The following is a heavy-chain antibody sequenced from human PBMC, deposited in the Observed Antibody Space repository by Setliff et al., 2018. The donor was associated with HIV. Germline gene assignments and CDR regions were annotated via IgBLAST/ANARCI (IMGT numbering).Heavy chain of an antibody. V-gene: IGHV3-66*02. CDR3: AKGPTYYYESSGPYDAFDV. Sequence: PGESLKISCAASGFNVSSNYMSWVRQVPGEGLQWVSTTNNDGSDTYYADSVKGRFTISRDNSKNTLFLQMSSLRTEDTAVYYCAKGPTYYYESSGPYDAFDVWGQGTMVTVSS. CDR1: GFNVSSNY. D-gene: IGHD3-22*01. CDR2: TNNDGSDT. J-gene: IGHJ3*01.